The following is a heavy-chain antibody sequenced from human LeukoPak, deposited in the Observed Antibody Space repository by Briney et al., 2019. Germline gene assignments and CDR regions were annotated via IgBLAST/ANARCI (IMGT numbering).Heavy chain of an antibody. CDR2: IYYSGST. CDR3: ARIAVAAYPYYFDY. CDR1: SGSISSGGYY. D-gene: IGHD6-19*01. J-gene: IGHJ4*02. V-gene: IGHV4-31*03. Sequence: SQTLSLTCTVSSGSISSGGYYWSWIRQHPGKGLEWIGYIYYSGSTYYNPSLKSRVTISVDTSKNQFSLKLSSVTAADTAVYYCARIAVAAYPYYFDYWGQGTLVTVSS.